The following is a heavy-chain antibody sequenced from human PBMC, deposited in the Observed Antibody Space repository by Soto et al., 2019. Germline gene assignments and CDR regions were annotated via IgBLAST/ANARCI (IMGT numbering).Heavy chain of an antibody. CDR1: GDSISSDNYY. CDR3: XXXXWXXXXSXX. J-gene: IGHJ4*02. Sequence: QVQLQESGPGLVKPSQTLSLTCTVSGDSISSDNYYWSWIRQPPGKGLEWIGYIYDSGSTYYNASLKSRVTISVDTPKNQFSXKLXXXTAXXTAXXXCXXXXWXXXXSXXWGQGTLVTVSS. V-gene: IGHV4-30-4*01. CDR2: IYDSGST.